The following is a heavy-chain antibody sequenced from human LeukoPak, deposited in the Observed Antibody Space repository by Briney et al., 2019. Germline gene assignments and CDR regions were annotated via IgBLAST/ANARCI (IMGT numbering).Heavy chain of an antibody. CDR2: ISGSGGST. Sequence: PGGSLRLSCAASGFTFSSYSMNWVRQAPGKGLEWVSAISGSGGSTYYADSVKGRFTISRDNSKNTLYLQMNSLRAEDTAVYYCAKDLIDSSWYFDYWGQGTLVTVSS. V-gene: IGHV3-23*01. D-gene: IGHD6-13*01. J-gene: IGHJ4*02. CDR1: GFTFSSYS. CDR3: AKDLIDSSWYFDY.